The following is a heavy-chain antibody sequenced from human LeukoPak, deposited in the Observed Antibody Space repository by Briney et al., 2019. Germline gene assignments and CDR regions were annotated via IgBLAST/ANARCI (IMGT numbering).Heavy chain of an antibody. J-gene: IGHJ5*02. CDR1: GGSFSGYY. Sequence: PSETLSLTCAVYGGSFSGYYWSWIRQPPGKGLEWIGEINHSESTNYNPSLKSRVTISVDTSKNQFSLKLSSVTAADTAVYYCARAAIVVVPAAAGWFDPWGQGTLVTVSS. CDR2: INHSEST. D-gene: IGHD2-2*01. V-gene: IGHV4-34*01. CDR3: ARAAIVVVPAAAGWFDP.